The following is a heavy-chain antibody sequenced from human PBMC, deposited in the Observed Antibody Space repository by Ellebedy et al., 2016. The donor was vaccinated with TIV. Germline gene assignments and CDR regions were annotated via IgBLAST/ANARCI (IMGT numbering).Heavy chain of an antibody. J-gene: IGHJ5*02. D-gene: IGHD4-17*01. Sequence: GGSLRLSCAASGFTFNDFGMHWVRQAPGKGLEWLTSIRHDGIDKYYADSVKGRFAISRDNSKNTVYLQMNSLRAEDTAVYYCARDPAGGGDYGDNWFDPWGQGTLVTVSS. CDR1: GFTFNDFG. V-gene: IGHV3-30*02. CDR3: ARDPAGGGDYGDNWFDP. CDR2: IRHDGIDK.